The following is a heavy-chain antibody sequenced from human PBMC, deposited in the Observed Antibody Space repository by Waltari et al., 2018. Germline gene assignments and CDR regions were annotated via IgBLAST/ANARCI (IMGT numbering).Heavy chain of an antibody. CDR1: GCSISSYS. CDR3: ARTYDSSGSYAFDI. D-gene: IGHD3-22*01. Sequence: QVQLQESGPGLVKPSETLSLTCTVPGCSISSYSWNWIRQPPGKGLEWIGYIYYSGSTNYNPSLKSRVTISVDTSKNQFSLKLSSVTAADTAVYYCARTYDSSGSYAFDIWGQGTMVTVSS. CDR2: IYYSGST. V-gene: IGHV4-59*01. J-gene: IGHJ3*02.